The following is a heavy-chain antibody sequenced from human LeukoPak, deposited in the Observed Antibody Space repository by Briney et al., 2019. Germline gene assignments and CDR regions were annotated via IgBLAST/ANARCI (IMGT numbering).Heavy chain of an antibody. CDR3: ARGPPPIAAADFDY. V-gene: IGHV1-18*01. J-gene: IGHJ4*02. CDR2: ISAYNGNT. CDR1: GYTFTSYG. D-gene: IGHD6-13*01. Sequence: ASVKVSCKASGYTFTSYGISWVRQAPGQGLEWMGWISAYNGNTNYAQKLQGRVTMTTDTSTSTAYMALRSLRSDDTAVYYCARGPPPIAAADFDYWGQGTLVTVSS.